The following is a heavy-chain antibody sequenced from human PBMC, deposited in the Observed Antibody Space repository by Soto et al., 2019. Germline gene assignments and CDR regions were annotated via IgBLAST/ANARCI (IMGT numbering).Heavy chain of an antibody. CDR3: AKNYYGSGSYLGPFGY. V-gene: IGHV3-30*04. CDR2: ISYDGSNK. J-gene: IGHJ4*02. D-gene: IGHD3-10*01. CDR1: GFTFSSYA. Sequence: GGSLRLSCVASGFTFSSYAIHWVRQAPGKGLGWVAVISYDGSNKYYADSVKGRFTISRDNSKNTLYLQMNSLRAEDTAVYYCAKNYYGSGSYLGPFGYWGQGTLVTSPQ.